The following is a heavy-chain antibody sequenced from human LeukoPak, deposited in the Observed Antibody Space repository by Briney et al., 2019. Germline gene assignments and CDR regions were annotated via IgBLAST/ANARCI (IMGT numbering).Heavy chain of an antibody. CDR2: ISAHNGNT. Sequence: GASVKVSCKASGYTFTSYGISWVRQAPGQGLEWMGWISAHNGNTNYAQKLQGRVTMTTDTSTSTAYMELRSLRSDDTAVYYCAYAPYYGSGSYCCWFDPWGQGTLVTVSS. D-gene: IGHD3-10*01. J-gene: IGHJ5*02. CDR3: AYAPYYGSGSYCCWFDP. CDR1: GYTFTSYG. V-gene: IGHV1-18*01.